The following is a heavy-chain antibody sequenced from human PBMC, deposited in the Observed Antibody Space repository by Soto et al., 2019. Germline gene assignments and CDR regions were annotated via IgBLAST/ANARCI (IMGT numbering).Heavy chain of an antibody. D-gene: IGHD2-2*01. CDR3: ARLGYCSNTDCGPVGP. V-gene: IGHV4-31*03. CDR2: MYYSGST. Sequence: QVQLQESGPGLVNLSQTPSLTCTVSGASISNGGYYWSWIRQHPGKGLEWIGYMYYSGSTYYNPSLKSRVTMSLDTSKNQFSLKLSSVTAADTAVYYCARLGYCSNTDCGPVGPWGQGILATVSS. J-gene: IGHJ5*02. CDR1: GASISNGGYY.